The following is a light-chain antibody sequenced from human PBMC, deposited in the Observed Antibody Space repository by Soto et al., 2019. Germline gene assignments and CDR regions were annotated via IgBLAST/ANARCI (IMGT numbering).Light chain of an antibody. V-gene: IGKV1-27*01. J-gene: IGKJ2*01. CDR1: QGISNY. CDR3: QKYNSAPYT. CDR2: AAS. Sequence: DIQMTQSPSSLSASVGDRVTITCRASQGISNYLAWYQQKPGKVPKLLIYAASTLQSGVPSRFSGSGSGTDFTLTISILQTEDGSTYYCQKYNSAPYTFGQGTKLEIK.